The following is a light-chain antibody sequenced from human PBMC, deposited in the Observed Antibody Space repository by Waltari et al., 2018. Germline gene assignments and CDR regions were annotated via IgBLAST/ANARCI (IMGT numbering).Light chain of an antibody. CDR1: SSDVGKYNL. Sequence: QSALTQPASVSGSPGQSITISCTGTSSDVGKYNLVSWYQQHPGEVPKLMIYEVTKRPSGVSDRFSGSKSGNTASLTISGLQAEDEADYVCCSFAGRGFSVIFGGGTKLTVL. J-gene: IGLJ2*01. V-gene: IGLV2-23*02. CDR3: CSFAGRGFSVI. CDR2: EVT.